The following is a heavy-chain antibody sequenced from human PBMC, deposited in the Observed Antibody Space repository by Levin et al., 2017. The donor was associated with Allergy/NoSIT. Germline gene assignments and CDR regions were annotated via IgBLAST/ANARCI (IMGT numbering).Heavy chain of an antibody. CDR1: GFTFDDYA. V-gene: IGHV3-9*01. CDR2: ISWNSGSI. CDR3: AKDTYSSSWYYFDY. J-gene: IGHJ4*02. D-gene: IGHD6-13*01. Sequence: GGSLRLSCAASGFTFDDYAMHWVRQAPGKGLEWVSGISWNSGSIGYADSVKGRFTISRDNAKNSLYLQMNSLRAEDTALYYCAKDTYSSSWYYFDYWGQGTLVTVSS.